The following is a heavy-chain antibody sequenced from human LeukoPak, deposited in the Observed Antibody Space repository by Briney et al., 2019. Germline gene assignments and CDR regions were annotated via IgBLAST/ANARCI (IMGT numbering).Heavy chain of an antibody. D-gene: IGHD3-3*01. CDR3: TKMAGYYDFWSGYYGDF. CDR1: GFTFSSYG. CDR2: IRYDGSNK. Sequence: GGSLRLSCAASGFTFSSYGMHWVRQAPGKGLEWVAFIRYDGSNKYYADSVKGRFTISRDNSKNTLYLQMNCLRAEDTAVYYCTKMAGYYDFWSGYYGDFWGQGTLVTVSS. J-gene: IGHJ4*02. V-gene: IGHV3-30*02.